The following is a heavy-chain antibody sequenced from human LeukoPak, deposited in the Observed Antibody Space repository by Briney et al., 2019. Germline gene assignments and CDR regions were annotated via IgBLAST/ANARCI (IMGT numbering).Heavy chain of an antibody. CDR3: ARSSLAVAGSVFDY. CDR2: ISTYNGNT. D-gene: IGHD6-19*01. V-gene: IGHV1-18*01. CDR1: GYTFTSYG. Sequence: ASVKVSCKASGYTFTSYGISWVRQAPGQGLEWMGWISTYNGNTHYEQKLQGRVTMTTDTSTSTAYMELRSLRYDDTAVYYCARSSLAVAGSVFDYWGQGTLVTVSS. J-gene: IGHJ4*02.